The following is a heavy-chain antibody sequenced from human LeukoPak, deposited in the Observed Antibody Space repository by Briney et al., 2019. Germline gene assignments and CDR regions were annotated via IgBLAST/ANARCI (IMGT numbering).Heavy chain of an antibody. D-gene: IGHD1-1*01. CDR2: ISSSSSYI. J-gene: IGHJ5*02. V-gene: IGHV3-21*01. CDR1: GFIFSSYN. CDR3: ARDLKAGTPEINWFDP. Sequence: GGSLRLSCAASGFIFSSYNMNWVRQAPGKGLEWVSSISSSSSYIYYADSVKGRFTISRDNAKNSLYLQMNSLRAEDTAIYYCARDLKAGTPEINWFDPWGQGTLVTVSS.